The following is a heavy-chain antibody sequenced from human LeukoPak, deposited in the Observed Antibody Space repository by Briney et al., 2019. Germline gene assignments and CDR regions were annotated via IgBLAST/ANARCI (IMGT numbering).Heavy chain of an antibody. Sequence: GGSLRLSCAASGFTSSSYEMNWVRQAPGKGLEWVSYISSSGSTTYYADSVKGRFTISRDNAKKSLYLQMNSLGAEDTAVYYCARGRDGDYVPLDYWGQGTLVTVSS. J-gene: IGHJ4*02. V-gene: IGHV3-48*03. CDR2: ISSSGSTT. CDR1: GFTSSSYE. D-gene: IGHD4-17*01. CDR3: ARGRDGDYVPLDY.